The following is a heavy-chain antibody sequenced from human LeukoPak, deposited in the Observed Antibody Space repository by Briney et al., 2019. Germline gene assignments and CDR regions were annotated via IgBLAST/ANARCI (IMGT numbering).Heavy chain of an antibody. CDR3: AASAGEFCPVPYNWFDP. V-gene: IGHV1-58*02. D-gene: IGHD3-10*01. CDR2: IVVGSGNT. Sequence: GASVKVSCKASGFTFTSSAMQWVRQARGQRLEWIGWIVVGSGNTNYAQKFQERVTITRDMSTSTAYMELSSLRSEDTAVYYCAASAGEFCPVPYNWFDPWGQGTLVTVST. CDR1: GFTFTSSA. J-gene: IGHJ5*02.